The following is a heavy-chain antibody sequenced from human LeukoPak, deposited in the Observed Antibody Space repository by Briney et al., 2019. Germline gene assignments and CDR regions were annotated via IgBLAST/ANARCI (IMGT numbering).Heavy chain of an antibody. J-gene: IGHJ4*02. CDR1: GFTFSNYA. Sequence: GGSLRLSCAASGFTFSNYAMSWVRQAPGKGLEWVSTISGSGGTTYYRDSVKGRFTISRDNSKSTLYLQMNIPRAEDTAVYYCAKEYYDILPGQPLPFDDWGQGTLVTVSS. V-gene: IGHV3-23*01. D-gene: IGHD3-9*01. CDR3: AKEYYDILPGQPLPFDD. CDR2: ISGSGGTT.